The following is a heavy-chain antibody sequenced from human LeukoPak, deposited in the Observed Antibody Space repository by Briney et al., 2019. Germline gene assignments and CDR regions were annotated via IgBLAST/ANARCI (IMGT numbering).Heavy chain of an antibody. CDR3: ARIYLKQASAS. J-gene: IGHJ5*02. V-gene: IGHV3-48*04. CDR2: ISSSSSTI. CDR1: GFTFDDYG. Sequence: PGGSLRLSCAASGFTFDDYGMSWVRQAPGKGLEWVSYISSSSSTIYYADSVKGRFTISRDNAKNSLYLQMNSLRAEDTAVYCCARIYLKQASASWGQGTLVTVSS. D-gene: IGHD3-10*01.